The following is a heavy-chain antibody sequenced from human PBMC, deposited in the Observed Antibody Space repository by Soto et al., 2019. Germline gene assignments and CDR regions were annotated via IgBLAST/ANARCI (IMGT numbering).Heavy chain of an antibody. CDR3: ARIGFDGH. D-gene: IGHD3-9*01. CDR2: ISVYNDNT. CDR1: GYTFTSDG. V-gene: IGHV1-18*01. Sequence: QVQLVQSGSEIKKPGASVKVSCKAFGYTFTSDGIGWVRKAPGQGLEWMGWISVYNDNTNYAQKFQGRVTMTTETSSSTAYMELRSLKSDDTAVYYCARIGFDGHWGQGTLVTVSS. J-gene: IGHJ1*01.